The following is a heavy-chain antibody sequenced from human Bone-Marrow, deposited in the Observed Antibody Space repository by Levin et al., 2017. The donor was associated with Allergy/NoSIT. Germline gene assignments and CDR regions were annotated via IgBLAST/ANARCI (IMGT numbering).Heavy chain of an antibody. Sequence: RSQTLSLTCSVSGASITSGDHYWSWIRQSPGKGLEWIGYIYYSGSTYYNPSLMTRITISLDPSKNHFSLKLRSVTVADTAVYYCASLSYYYGAGTHPDEDYWGQGALVIVSP. CDR3: ASLSYYYGAGTHPDEDY. J-gene: IGHJ4*02. V-gene: IGHV4-30-4*01. CDR2: IYYSGST. D-gene: IGHD3-10*01. CDR1: GASITSGDHY.